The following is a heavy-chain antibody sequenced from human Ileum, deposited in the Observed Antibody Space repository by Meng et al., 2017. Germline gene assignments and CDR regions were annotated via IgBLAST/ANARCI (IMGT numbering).Heavy chain of an antibody. J-gene: IGHJ4*02. V-gene: IGHV4-39*01. CDR3: ARHGHFTPDKYYFDY. CDR2: VYFTGYT. Sequence: QLQLQESGPGLVKPSGALSLPCSISGDSVSSGSYYWVWIRQPPGKALEWIGAVYFTGYTYYGPSLTGRGTISVDTSRNQFSLKLNSVTAADTALYFCARHGHFTPDKYYFDYWGQGTLVTVSS. D-gene: IGHD3-3*02. CDR1: GDSVSSGSYY.